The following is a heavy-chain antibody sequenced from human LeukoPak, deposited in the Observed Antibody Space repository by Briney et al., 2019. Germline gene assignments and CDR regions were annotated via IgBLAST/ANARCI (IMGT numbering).Heavy chain of an antibody. CDR2: IYYSGST. D-gene: IGHD2-15*01. CDR3: ARGAAVGIFDY. Sequence: SETLSLTCTVSGGSISSSGYFWGWIRQPPGKGLEWIGSIYYSGSTYYKSSLKSRVTISVDTSKNQFSLKLSSVTAADTAVYYCARGAAVGIFDYWGQGTLVTVSS. CDR1: GGSISSSGYF. J-gene: IGHJ4*02. V-gene: IGHV4-39*01.